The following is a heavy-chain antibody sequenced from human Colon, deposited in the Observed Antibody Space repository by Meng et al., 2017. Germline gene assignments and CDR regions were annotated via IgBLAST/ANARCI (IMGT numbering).Heavy chain of an antibody. Sequence: SVKVSCKTSGYTFSDYNVFWVRQAPGQGLEGRGWISAHNDDTTYSQKFQGRVTMTRDGSVNTGYLELTSLTSEDTAVYYCARDRLGDGRAHLDYWGQGTLVTVSS. V-gene: IGHV1-2*02. CDR2: ISAHNDDT. CDR3: ARDRLGDGRAHLDY. CDR1: GYTFSDYN. D-gene: IGHD5-24*01. J-gene: IGHJ4*02.